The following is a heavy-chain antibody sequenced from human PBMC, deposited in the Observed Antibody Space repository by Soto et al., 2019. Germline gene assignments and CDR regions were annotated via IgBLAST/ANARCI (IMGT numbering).Heavy chain of an antibody. V-gene: IGHV4-61*03. CDR1: GGSVSSETHF. CDR3: AREDMSGTYYFDS. Sequence: ETLSLTCAVFGGSVSSETHFWSWIRQPPGKGLEWIGYIYHSGITNSNPSLKGRLTISVDKSTNHFSLSLASVTAADTAIYYCAREDMSGTYYFDSWGQGTRVTVSS. J-gene: IGHJ4*02. D-gene: IGHD1-26*01. CDR2: IYHSGIT.